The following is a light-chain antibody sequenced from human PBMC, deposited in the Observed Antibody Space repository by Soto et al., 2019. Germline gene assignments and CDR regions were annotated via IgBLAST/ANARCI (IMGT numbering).Light chain of an antibody. CDR1: QSISSNY. J-gene: IGKJ1*01. V-gene: IGKV3-20*01. CDR2: GAS. CDR3: QQCGDSPWT. Sequence: EIVLTQSPCTLSLSPGERATLSFRASQSISSNYLSWYQQTPGQAPRLLIYGASTRATGIPARFSGSGSGTEFTLTISRLEPEDFAVYYCQQCGDSPWTFGQGTKVDIK.